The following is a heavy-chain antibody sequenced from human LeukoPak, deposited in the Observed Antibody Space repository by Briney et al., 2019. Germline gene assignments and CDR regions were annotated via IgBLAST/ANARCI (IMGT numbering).Heavy chain of an antibody. CDR3: ARTNSLYYYDSSGPYDNFDY. V-gene: IGHV5-51*01. J-gene: IGHJ4*02. CDR1: GYSFTNYW. Sequence: GESLKISCQASGYSFTNYWIGWVRQMPGKGLEWMGIIYPGDSDTRYSPSFQGQVTISADKSISTAYLQWSSLKAPDTAMYYCARTNSLYYYDSSGPYDNFDYWGQGTLVTVSS. CDR2: IYPGDSDT. D-gene: IGHD3-22*01.